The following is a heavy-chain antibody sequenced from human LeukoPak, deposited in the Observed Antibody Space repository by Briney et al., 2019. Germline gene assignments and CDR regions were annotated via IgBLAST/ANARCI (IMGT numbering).Heavy chain of an antibody. V-gene: IGHV3-23*01. D-gene: IGHD3-10*01. CDR2: ISGSGGST. Sequence: GGSLRLSCAASGFTFSSYAMSWVRQAPGKGLEWVSAISGSGGSTYYADSVKGRFTISRDNSKNTLYFQMNSLRAEDTAVYYCTRDTVRGISGHYYMDVWGKGTTVTISS. CDR3: TRDTVRGISGHYYMDV. CDR1: GFTFSSYA. J-gene: IGHJ6*03.